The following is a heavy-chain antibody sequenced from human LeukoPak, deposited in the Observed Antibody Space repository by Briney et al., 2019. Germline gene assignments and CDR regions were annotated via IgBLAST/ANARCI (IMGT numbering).Heavy chain of an antibody. D-gene: IGHD5-24*01. Sequence: GASVKVSCKASGGTFSSYAISWVRQAPGQGLEWMGGIIPIFGTANYAQKFQGRVTITADESTSTAYMELSSLRSEGTAIYYCARIRDGYNDAYDLWGQGTVVTVPS. V-gene: IGHV1-69*13. CDR1: GGTFSSYA. CDR3: ARIRDGYNDAYDL. J-gene: IGHJ3*01. CDR2: IIPIFGTA.